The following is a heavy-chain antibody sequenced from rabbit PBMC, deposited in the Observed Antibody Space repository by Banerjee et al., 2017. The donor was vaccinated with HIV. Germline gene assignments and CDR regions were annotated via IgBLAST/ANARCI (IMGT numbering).Heavy chain of an antibody. CDR3: TRDPNGSNTGYGDLKL. CDR2: INTGSGRT. Sequence: MCWVRQAPGKGLEWIGCINTGSGRTYYANWAKGRFTISKTSSTTVTLQMTSLTAADTATYFCTRDPNGSNTGYGDLKLWGPGTLVTVS. D-gene: IGHD1-1*01. J-gene: IGHJ4*01. V-gene: IGHV1S40*01.